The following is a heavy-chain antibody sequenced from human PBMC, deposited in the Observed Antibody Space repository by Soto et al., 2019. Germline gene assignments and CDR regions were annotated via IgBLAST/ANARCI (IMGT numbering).Heavy chain of an antibody. CDR2: IYYTGHT. J-gene: IGHJ3*02. CDR1: GVSINSGGYY. D-gene: IGHD1-1*01. CDR3: ARGSQLERDALDI. Sequence: QVQLQESGPGLVKPSQTLSLTCSVSGVSINSGGYYWSWIRHHPGKGLEWIGYIYYTGHTFYNPSHKSRVAMSLDTSKNQFSLKLSSVTAADTAVYYCARGSQLERDALDIWGQGTMVTVSS. V-gene: IGHV4-31*03.